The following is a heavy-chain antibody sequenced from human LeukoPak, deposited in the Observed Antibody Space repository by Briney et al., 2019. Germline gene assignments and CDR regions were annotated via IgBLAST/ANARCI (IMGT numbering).Heavy chain of an antibody. CDR2: ISYDGSNK. V-gene: IGHV3-30*18. Sequence: GGSLRLSCAASGFTFSSYGMPWVRQAPGKGLEWVAVISYDGSNKYYADSVKGRFTISRDNSKNTLYLQMNSLRAEDTAVYYCAKARKLDCSGGSCYSTYYYYYYGMDVWGQGTTVTVSS. CDR3: AKARKLDCSGGSCYSTYYYYYYGMDV. J-gene: IGHJ6*02. D-gene: IGHD2-15*01. CDR1: GFTFSSYG.